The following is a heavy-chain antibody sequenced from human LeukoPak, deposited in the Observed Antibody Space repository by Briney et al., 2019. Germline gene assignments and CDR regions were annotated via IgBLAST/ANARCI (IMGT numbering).Heavy chain of an antibody. V-gene: IGHV3-48*03. CDR3: AKGYKGNDARTPSFDY. CDR1: GFPFIDYD. Sequence: GSLSLSCAASGFPFIDYDMNWVRQAPGKGLEWISYINFSCRFMYYAVSVQGRFSISRDNTEKSLFLQMSSLRVADTAVYYCAKGYKGNDARTPSFDYWGQGALVTVSS. J-gene: IGHJ4*02. D-gene: IGHD5-12*01. CDR2: INFSCRFM.